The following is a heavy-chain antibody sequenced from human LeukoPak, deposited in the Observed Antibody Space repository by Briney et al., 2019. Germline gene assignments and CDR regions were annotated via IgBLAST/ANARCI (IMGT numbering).Heavy chain of an antibody. Sequence: SETLSLTCTVSGDSISSGRYYWRRIRQPAGKGLEWFGRIYTSGSTDYNPSLKSRVTISVDTAKNQFSLNLRSVTAADTAVYYCARSLSTAGIDYWGQGTLVTVSS. CDR2: IYTSGST. V-gene: IGHV4-61*02. J-gene: IGHJ4*02. CDR1: GDSISSGRYY. CDR3: ARSLSTAGIDY. D-gene: IGHD2-2*01.